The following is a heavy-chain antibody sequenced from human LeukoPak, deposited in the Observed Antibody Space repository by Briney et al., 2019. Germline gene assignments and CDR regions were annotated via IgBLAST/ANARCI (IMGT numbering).Heavy chain of an antibody. D-gene: IGHD4-17*01. J-gene: IGHJ3*02. CDR1: GFTFSSYG. CDR2: ISYDGSNK. CDR3: AKDDGGACDI. V-gene: IGHV3-30*18. Sequence: GGSLRLSCAASGFTFSSYGMHWVRQAPGKGLEWVAVISYDGSNKYYADSVKGRFTISRDNSKNTLYLQMNSLRAEDTAVYYCAKDDGGACDIWGQGTMVTVSS.